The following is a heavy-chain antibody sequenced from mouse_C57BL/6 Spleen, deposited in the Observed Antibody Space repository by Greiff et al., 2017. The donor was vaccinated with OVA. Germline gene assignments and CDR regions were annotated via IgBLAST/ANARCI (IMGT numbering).Heavy chain of an antibody. CDR1: GYSFTGYY. D-gene: IGHD2-2*01. Sequence: VQLQQSGPELVKPGASVKISCKASGYSFTGYYMHWVKQSSEKSLEWIGEINPSTGGTSYNQKFKGKATLTVDKSSSTAYMQLKSLTSEDSAVYYCARRGNGYDEGDYFDYGGQGTTLTVSS. V-gene: IGHV1-43*01. CDR3: ARRGNGYDEGDYFDY. CDR2: INPSTGGT. J-gene: IGHJ2*01.